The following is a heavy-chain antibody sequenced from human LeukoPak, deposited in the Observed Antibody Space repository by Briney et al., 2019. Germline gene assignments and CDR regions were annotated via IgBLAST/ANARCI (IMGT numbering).Heavy chain of an antibody. CDR1: GGSTSSYY. J-gene: IGHJ4*02. V-gene: IGHV4-59*01. CDR3: AREYYGSGNSSPSHSDY. CDR2: IYYSGSA. D-gene: IGHD3-10*01. Sequence: SETLSLTCTVSGGSTSSYYWSWIRQSPGKGLEWIGYIYYSGSANYNPSLESRVAISVDTSKNQFSLKLSSVAAADTAVYYCAREYYGSGNSSPSHSDYWGQGTLVTVSS.